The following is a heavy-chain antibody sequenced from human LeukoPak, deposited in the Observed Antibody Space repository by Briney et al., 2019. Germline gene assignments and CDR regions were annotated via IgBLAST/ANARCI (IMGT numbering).Heavy chain of an antibody. CDR3: ARYYYDNSGSIYAFDI. D-gene: IGHD3-22*01. CDR2: IYYSGST. CDR1: GGSISTYY. V-gene: IGHV4-59*01. Sequence: ASETLSLTCSVSGGSISTYYWSWVRQPPGKELEWIGYIYYSGSTNYNPSLKSRVTISVDTSKNQFSLKLSSVTSADTAVYYCARYYYDNSGSIYAFDIWGQGTMVTVSS. J-gene: IGHJ3*02.